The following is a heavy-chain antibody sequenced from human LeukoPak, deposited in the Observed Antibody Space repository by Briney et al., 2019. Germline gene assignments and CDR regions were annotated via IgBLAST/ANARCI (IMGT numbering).Heavy chain of an antibody. D-gene: IGHD6-13*01. V-gene: IGHV4-4*02. J-gene: IGHJ4*02. CDR2: VHLDGRT. CDR1: GGSISSTNW. CDR3: ARHTDIAPLSSLKY. Sequence: PSETLSLTCGVSGGSISSTNWRTWDRQPPGKGLEWIGEVHLDGRTNYSPSLQSRLAMSVDFSENHISLKLTSVTAADTAVYYCARHTDIAPLSSLKYWGQGTLVTVSS.